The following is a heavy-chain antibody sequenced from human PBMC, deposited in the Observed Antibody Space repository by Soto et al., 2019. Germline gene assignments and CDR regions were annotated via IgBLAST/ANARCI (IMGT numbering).Heavy chain of an antibody. CDR3: ARDRVRGALPQYGMDV. V-gene: IGHV3-21*01. CDR2: IRGVDNNK. D-gene: IGHD3-10*01. CDR1: VFTFSSYS. Sequence: GALRVSCAASVFTFSSYSMNWARQAPGKGLEWVSSIRGVDNNKYYAASVKGRFTISRDNAKNSLFLHLSGLTADDTTVYYCARDRVRGALPQYGMDVWGQGTTVTVSS. J-gene: IGHJ6*02.